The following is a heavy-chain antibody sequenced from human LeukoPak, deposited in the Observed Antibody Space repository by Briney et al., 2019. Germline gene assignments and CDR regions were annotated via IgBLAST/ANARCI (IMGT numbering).Heavy chain of an antibody. CDR3: ARNYYDSSGYYSPSPIDY. D-gene: IGHD3-22*01. Sequence: ASVKVSCKASGYTFTSTDINWVRQAPGQGLEWMGWISAYNGNTNYAQKLQGRVTMTTDTSTSTAYMELRSLRSDDTAVYYCARNYYDSSGYYSPSPIDYWGQGTLVTVSS. CDR2: ISAYNGNT. CDR1: GYTFTSTD. V-gene: IGHV1-18*01. J-gene: IGHJ4*02.